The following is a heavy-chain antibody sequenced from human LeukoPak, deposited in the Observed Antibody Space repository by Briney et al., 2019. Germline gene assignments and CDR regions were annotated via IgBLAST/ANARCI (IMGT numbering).Heavy chain of an antibody. J-gene: IGHJ4*02. CDR3: AGDLSGDGYVKFDC. CDR2: INSVSSSI. Sequence: PGGSLRLSCAASGFTFRSYHMNWVRQAPGKGLELVSSINSVSSSIYYADSVKGRFTISRDNDKSSLYLQMNSLRAEDTAVYYCAGDLSGDGYVKFDCWGQGTLVTVSS. D-gene: IGHD5-24*01. V-gene: IGHV3-21*01. CDR1: GFTFRSYH.